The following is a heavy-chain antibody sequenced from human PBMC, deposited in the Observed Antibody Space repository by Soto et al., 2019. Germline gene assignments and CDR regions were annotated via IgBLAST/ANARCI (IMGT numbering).Heavy chain of an antibody. CDR3: ARAGCSSTSCYYYYYYYGMDV. D-gene: IGHD2-2*01. CDR1: GGSFSGYY. Sequence: LALTCSVYGGSFSGYYWSWIRQPPGKGLEWIGEINHSGSTNYNPSLKSRVTISVDTSKNQFSLKLSSVTAADTAVYYCARAGCSSTSCYYYYYYYGMDVWGQGTTVTVSS. J-gene: IGHJ6*02. CDR2: INHSGST. V-gene: IGHV4-34*01.